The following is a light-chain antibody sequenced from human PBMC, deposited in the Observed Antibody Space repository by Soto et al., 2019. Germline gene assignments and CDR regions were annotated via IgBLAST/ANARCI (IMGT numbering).Light chain of an antibody. CDR1: QSISNF. CDR3: QQSYSTPLT. V-gene: IGKV1-39*01. CDR2: AAS. Sequence: DIPMTQSPSSLSASVGDRVTITCRASQSISNFLNWYQQKPGKAPKLLIYAASSLQSGVPARFSGSGSGTHFTLTISSLQPEDFATYYCQQSYSTPLTFGGGTKVEIK. J-gene: IGKJ4*01.